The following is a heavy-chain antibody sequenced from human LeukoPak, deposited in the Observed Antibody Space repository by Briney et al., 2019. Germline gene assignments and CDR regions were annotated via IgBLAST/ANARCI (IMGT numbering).Heavy chain of an antibody. CDR2: IYYSGST. Sequence: SETLSLTCTVSGGSISSCYWSWIRQPPGKGLEWIGYIYYSGSTNYNPSLESRVTISVDTSKNQFSLKLSSVTAADTAVYYCASWANSGSYFFDYWGQGTLVTVSS. D-gene: IGHD1-26*01. CDR3: ASWANSGSYFFDY. V-gene: IGHV4-59*08. J-gene: IGHJ4*02. CDR1: GGSISSCY.